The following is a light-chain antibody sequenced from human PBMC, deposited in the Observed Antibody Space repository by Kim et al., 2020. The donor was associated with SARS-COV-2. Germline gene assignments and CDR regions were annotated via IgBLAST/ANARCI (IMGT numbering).Light chain of an antibody. J-gene: IGKJ5*01. Sequence: EIVLTQSPSTLSLSPGERATLSCRVSQSVSSYLAWYQHKPGQAPTLLIYDASNRGTGIPARFSGSGSGTDFTLTISSLESEDFAVYYCQQNISWPITFGQGTRLGIK. CDR3: QQNISWPIT. V-gene: IGKV3-11*01. CDR2: DAS. CDR1: QSVSSY.